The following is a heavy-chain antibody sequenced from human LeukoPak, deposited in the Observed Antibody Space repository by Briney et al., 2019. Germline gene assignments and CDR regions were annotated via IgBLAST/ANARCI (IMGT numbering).Heavy chain of an antibody. Sequence: GESLKISCKGSGYSFSSYWTGGVRQSPGKGREWMGIIYPGDSDTRYSPSFQGQVTISADKSISTAYLQWSSLKASDTAMYYCGRRAYSYGLGFDPWGQGTLVTVSS. D-gene: IGHD5-18*01. J-gene: IGHJ5*02. V-gene: IGHV5-51*01. CDR3: GRRAYSYGLGFDP. CDR2: IYPGDSDT. CDR1: GYSFSSYW.